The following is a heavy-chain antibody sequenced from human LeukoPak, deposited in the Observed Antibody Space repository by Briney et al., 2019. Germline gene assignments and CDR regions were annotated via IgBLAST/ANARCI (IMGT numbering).Heavy chain of an antibody. D-gene: IGHD3-22*01. J-gene: IGHJ1*01. CDR2: IRPSGGGT. CDR3: ARDHFDSSGSHYLLGYFEH. CDR1: GYTFSNYY. Sequence: ASVKVSCKASGYTFSNYYVHWVRQAPGQGHEWMGIIRPSGGGTSYAMKFQGRVTLTRDTSTSKAYMELSSLRSEDTAVYYCARDHFDSSGSHYLLGYFEHWGQGTLVTVSS. V-gene: IGHV1-46*01.